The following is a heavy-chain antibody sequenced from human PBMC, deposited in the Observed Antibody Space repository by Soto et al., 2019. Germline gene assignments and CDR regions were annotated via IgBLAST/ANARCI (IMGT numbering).Heavy chain of an antibody. CDR2: IIPIFGTA. Sequence: QVQLVQSGAEVKKPGSSVKVSCKASGGTFSSYAISWVRQAPGQGLEWMGVIIPIFGTANYAQKFQGRVTITADEYTSTAYMELRSLRSEDTAVYYCARGPDGYSSGWIRRYYFDYWGQGTLVTVSS. CDR1: GGTFSSYA. J-gene: IGHJ4*02. CDR3: ARGPDGYSSGWIRRYYFDY. D-gene: IGHD6-19*01. V-gene: IGHV1-69*12.